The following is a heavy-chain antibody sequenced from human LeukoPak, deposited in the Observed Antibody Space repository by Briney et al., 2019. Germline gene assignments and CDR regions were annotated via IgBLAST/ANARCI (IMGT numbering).Heavy chain of an antibody. CDR1: GFTFSSYA. Sequence: GGSQRLSCAASGFTFSSYAMHWVRQAPGKGLEWVAVISYDGSNKYYADSVKGRFTISRDNSKNTLYLQMNSLRAEDTAVYYCARGGDFWSGYDDAFDIWGQGTMVTVSS. J-gene: IGHJ3*02. CDR3: ARGGDFWSGYDDAFDI. CDR2: ISYDGSNK. D-gene: IGHD3-3*01. V-gene: IGHV3-30-3*01.